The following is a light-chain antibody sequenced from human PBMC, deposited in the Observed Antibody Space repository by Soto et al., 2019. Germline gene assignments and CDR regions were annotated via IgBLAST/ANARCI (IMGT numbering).Light chain of an antibody. J-gene: IGKJ5*01. CDR3: QHYNSYSET. CDR2: DAS. Sequence: DIQMTQSPSTLSACVGDIVTSTFRASQSVNKWLAWFQQKPGKVPKLLIFDASTLQTGVPSRFGGGGSGTEFTLTISGLQPDDFATYYCQHYNSYSETFGQGTRLEIK. V-gene: IGKV1-5*01. CDR1: QSVNKW.